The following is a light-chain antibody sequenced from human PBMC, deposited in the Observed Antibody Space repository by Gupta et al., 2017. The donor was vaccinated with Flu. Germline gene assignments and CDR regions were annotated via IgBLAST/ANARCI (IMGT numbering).Light chain of an antibody. V-gene: IGLV2-14*01. J-gene: IGLJ1*01. CDR3: SSYTSTNTFYV. CDR2: DVS. CDR1: SSDVGRSNS. Sequence: QSALTHPAPVSGSPGQPITISCTGTSSDVGRSNSVSWYQQHPGKAPKLMIYDVSNRPSGVSSRFSGSKSGNTASLTISGLGAEDESDYYCSSYTSTNTFYVFGTGTKVTVL.